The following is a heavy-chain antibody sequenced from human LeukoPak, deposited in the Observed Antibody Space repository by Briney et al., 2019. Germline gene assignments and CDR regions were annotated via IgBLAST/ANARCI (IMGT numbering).Heavy chain of an antibody. V-gene: IGHV1-69*13. Sequence: SVKVSCTASGGTFSSYAISWVRQAPGQGLEWMGGIIPIFGTANYAQKFQGRVTITADESTSTAYMELSSLRSEDTAVYYCARVVVGSAATGRYYFDYWGQGTLVTVSS. D-gene: IGHD2-2*01. CDR3: ARVVVGSAATGRYYFDY. CDR2: IIPIFGTA. CDR1: GGTFSSYA. J-gene: IGHJ4*02.